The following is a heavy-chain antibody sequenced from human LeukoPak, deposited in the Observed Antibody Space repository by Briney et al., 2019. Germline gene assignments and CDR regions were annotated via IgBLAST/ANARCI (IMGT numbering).Heavy chain of an antibody. CDR3: ARDLGEGGRYGSYYYYGMDV. V-gene: IGHV4-59*01. CDR1: GGSFSGYY. Sequence: PSETLSLTCAAYGGSFSGYYWSWIRQPPGKGLEWIGYIYYSGSTNYNPSLKSRVTISVDTSKNQFSLKLSSVTAADTAVYYCARDLGEGGRYGSYYYYGMDVWGQGTTVTVSS. CDR2: IYYSGST. J-gene: IGHJ6*02. D-gene: IGHD3-10*01.